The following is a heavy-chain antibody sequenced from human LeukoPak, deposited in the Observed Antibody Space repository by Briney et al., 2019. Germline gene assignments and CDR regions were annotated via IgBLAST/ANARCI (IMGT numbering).Heavy chain of an antibody. V-gene: IGHV3-23*01. CDR3: APKVVGSTPFDY. D-gene: IGHD2-15*01. J-gene: IGHJ4*02. Sequence: QTGGSLRLSCAASGFTFSSYGMHWVRQAPGKGLEWVSSISGSGGNTYYADSVKGRFTISRDNSKNTLYLQMNRLRAEDTAVYYCAPKVVGSTPFDYWGQGTLVTVSS. CDR2: ISGSGGNT. CDR1: GFTFSSYG.